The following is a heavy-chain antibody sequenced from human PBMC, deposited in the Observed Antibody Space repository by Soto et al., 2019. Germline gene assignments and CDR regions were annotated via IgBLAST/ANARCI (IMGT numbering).Heavy chain of an antibody. D-gene: IGHD1-26*01. CDR2: IKNKANSYTT. V-gene: IGHV3-72*01. CDR1: GFTFSAHY. CDR3: ARVSLVGPSGGRYFDY. J-gene: IGHJ4*02. Sequence: EVQLVESGGGLVQPGGSLRLSCAASGFTFSAHYMDWVRQAPGKGLEWGGRIKNKANSYTTVYAASGEGRFTISREDSQNSLYLQMKSLKAADTAVYYCARVSLVGPSGGRYFDYWGQGSQVAVSS.